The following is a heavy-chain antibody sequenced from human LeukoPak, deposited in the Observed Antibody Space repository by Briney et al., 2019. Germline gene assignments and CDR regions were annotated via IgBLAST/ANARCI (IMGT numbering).Heavy chain of an antibody. CDR3: AAVADYYGSGSYN. CDR2: IVVGSGNT. D-gene: IGHD3-10*01. J-gene: IGHJ4*02. CDR1: GFTFTSSA. Sequence: GTSVKVSWKASGFTFTSSAMQLVRQARGQRLEWIGWIVVGSGNTNYAQKFQERVTITRDMSTSTAYMELSSLRSEDTAVYYCAAVADYYGSGSYNWGQGTLVTVSS. V-gene: IGHV1-58*02.